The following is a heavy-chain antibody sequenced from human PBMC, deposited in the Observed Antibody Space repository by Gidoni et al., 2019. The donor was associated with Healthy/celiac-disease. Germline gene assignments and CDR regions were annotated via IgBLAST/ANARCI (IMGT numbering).Heavy chain of an antibody. D-gene: IGHD5-12*01. CDR3: ARGERWLQFSYFDL. CDR2: ISYDGSNK. CDR1: GFTFSSYA. J-gene: IGHJ2*01. V-gene: IGHV3-30-3*01. Sequence: QVQLVESGGGVVQPGRSLGLSCAASGFTFSSYAMHWVRQAPGKGLEWVAVISYDGSNKYYADSVKGRFTISRDNSKNTLYLQMNSLRAEDTAVYYCARGERWLQFSYFDLWGRGTLVTVSS.